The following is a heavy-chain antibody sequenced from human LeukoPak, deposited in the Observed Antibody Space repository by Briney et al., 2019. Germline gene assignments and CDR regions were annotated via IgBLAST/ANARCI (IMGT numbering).Heavy chain of an antibody. J-gene: IGHJ3*02. V-gene: IGHV3-7*02. Sequence: GSLRLSCAASGITFSNYWMSWVRQAPGKGLEWVANINQDGSQKYYVDSVKGRFTVSRDNAKNSLYLQMNSLRDEDTALYSCTRNSSAFDIWGQGTMVTVSS. CDR3: TRNSSAFDI. D-gene: IGHD2-2*01. CDR2: INQDGSQK. CDR1: GITFSNYW.